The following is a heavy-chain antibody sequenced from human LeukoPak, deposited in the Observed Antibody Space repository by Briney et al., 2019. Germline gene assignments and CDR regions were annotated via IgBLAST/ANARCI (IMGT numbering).Heavy chain of an antibody. V-gene: IGHV3-30-3*01. CDR2: ISYDGSNK. D-gene: IGHD6-19*01. CDR1: GFTFSSYA. Sequence: TGGSLRLSCAASGFTFSSYAMHWVRQAPGKGLEWVAVISYDGSNKYYADSVKGRFTISRDNSKNTLYLQMNSLRAEDTAVYYCARDTQWLVPYWFDPWGQGTLVTVSS. J-gene: IGHJ5*02. CDR3: ARDTQWLVPYWFDP.